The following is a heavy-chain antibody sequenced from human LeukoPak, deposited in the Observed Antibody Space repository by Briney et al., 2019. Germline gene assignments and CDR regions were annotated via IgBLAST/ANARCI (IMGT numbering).Heavy chain of an antibody. CDR1: GYTFTSFG. V-gene: IGHV1-18*01. CDR2: ISAYNGNT. Sequence: ASVKVSCKAFGYTFTSFGISWVRQAPGQGLEWMGWISAYNGNTNYAQKLQGRVTMTTDTSTSTAYMELRSLRSDDTAVYYCARDPHYYDSSGQNWFDPWGQGTLVTVSS. D-gene: IGHD3-22*01. CDR3: ARDPHYYDSSGQNWFDP. J-gene: IGHJ5*02.